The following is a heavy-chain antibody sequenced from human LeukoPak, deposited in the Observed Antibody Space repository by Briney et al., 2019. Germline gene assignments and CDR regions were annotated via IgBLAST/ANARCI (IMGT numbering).Heavy chain of an antibody. V-gene: IGHV4-61*01. D-gene: IGHD1-26*01. Sequence: SQTLSLTCTVSGGSISSGSYYWSWIRQPPGKGLEWIGYIYYSGSTNYNPSLKSRVTISVDTSKNQFSLKLSSVTAADTAVYYCASSRWEPYYFDYWGQGTLVTVSS. CDR1: GGSISSGSYY. CDR2: IYYSGST. CDR3: ASSRWEPYYFDY. J-gene: IGHJ4*02.